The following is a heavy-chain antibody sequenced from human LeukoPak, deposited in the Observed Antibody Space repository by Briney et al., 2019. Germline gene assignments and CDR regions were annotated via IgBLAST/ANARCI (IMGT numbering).Heavy chain of an antibody. D-gene: IGHD3-10*01. CDR1: GGTFSSYT. CDR3: AREEGYYGSGSPGD. V-gene: IGHV1-69*04. J-gene: IGHJ4*02. Sequence: AASVKVSCKASGGTFSSYTISWVRQAPGQGLEWMGRIIPILGIANYAQKFQGRVTITADKSTSTAYMELSSLRPEDTAVYYCAREEGYYGSGSPGDWGQGTLVTVSS. CDR2: IIPILGIA.